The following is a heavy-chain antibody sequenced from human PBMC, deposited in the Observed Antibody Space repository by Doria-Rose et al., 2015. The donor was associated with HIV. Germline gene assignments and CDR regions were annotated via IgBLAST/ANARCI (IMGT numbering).Heavy chain of an antibody. CDR1: GVSLSSPGMG. Sequence: QVTLKESGPVLVKPTEPLTLTCTVSGVSLSSPGMGVSWIRQPPGKALEWLAHIFSYDERSYKPSLKSRLTIARGTSKSQVVLTRTDMDPVDTATYYCARIKSSRWYHKYYFDFWGQGTLVIVAA. CDR2: IFSYDER. J-gene: IGHJ4*02. V-gene: IGHV2-26*01. CDR3: ARIKSSRWYHKYYFDF. D-gene: IGHD6-13*01.